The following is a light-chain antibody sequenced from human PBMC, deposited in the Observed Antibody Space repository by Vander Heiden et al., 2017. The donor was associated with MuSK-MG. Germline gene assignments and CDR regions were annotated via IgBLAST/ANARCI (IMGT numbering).Light chain of an antibody. V-gene: IGKV1-5*03. CDR3: QQDNSFSWT. Sequence: DIQMTQSPSTLSASVGDRVTITCRASQSITNWLAWYQQKSGKAPKLLIYKASSLGSGVPSRFSGSGSGTEFTLTISSLQPDDFATYYCQQDNSFSWTFGQGTTVEIK. J-gene: IGKJ1*01. CDR1: QSITNW. CDR2: KAS.